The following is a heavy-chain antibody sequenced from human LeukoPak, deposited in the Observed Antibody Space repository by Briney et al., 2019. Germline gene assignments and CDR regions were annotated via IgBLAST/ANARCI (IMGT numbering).Heavy chain of an antibody. CDR1: GGSFSGYY. V-gene: IGHV4-34*01. J-gene: IGHJ5*02. D-gene: IGHD3-22*01. Sequence: SETLSLTCAVYGGSFSGYYWSWIRQPPGKGLEWIGEINHSGSTNYNPSLKSRVTMSVDTSKNQFSLKLRSVTAADTAVYYCARDRYDSVYNWFDPWGQGTLVTVSS. CDR3: ARDRYDSVYNWFDP. CDR2: INHSGST.